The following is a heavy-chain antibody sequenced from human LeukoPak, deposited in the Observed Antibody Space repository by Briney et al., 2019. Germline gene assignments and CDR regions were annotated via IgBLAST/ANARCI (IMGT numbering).Heavy chain of an antibody. J-gene: IGHJ4*02. V-gene: IGHV4-59*08. D-gene: IGHD3/OR15-3a*01. CDR2: IYCTGST. Sequence: SETLSLTCTVSVGSFGSYDCSCIRQTPGKGLEWIGYIYCTGSTDYNPSLESRVTISLDTSKNRFSLKLSSVTAADTAVYYCVRLWTNLMYHFDYCVQGTLVTVSS. CDR3: VRLWTNLMYHFDY. CDR1: VGSFGSYD.